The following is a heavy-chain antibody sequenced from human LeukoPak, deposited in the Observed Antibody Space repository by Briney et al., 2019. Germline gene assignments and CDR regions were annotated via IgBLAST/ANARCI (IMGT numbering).Heavy chain of an antibody. CDR3: ARARSWPEHAFDI. Sequence: PGGSLRLSCAASGFTVSSYYMSWVRQAPGKGLDWVSIIYGGGSTDYADSVKGRFTISRDNSENTLFLHMNSLRADDTAVYYCARARSWPEHAFDIWGQGTMVTVSS. D-gene: IGHD5-24*01. CDR1: GFTVSSYY. V-gene: IGHV3-53*01. CDR2: IYGGGST. J-gene: IGHJ3*02.